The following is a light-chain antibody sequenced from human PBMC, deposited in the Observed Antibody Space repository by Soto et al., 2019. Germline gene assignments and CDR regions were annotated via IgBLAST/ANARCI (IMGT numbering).Light chain of an antibody. J-gene: IGKJ1*01. CDR3: QQSYSTAWT. V-gene: IGKV1-39*01. Sequence: DIQMTQSPSSLSASVGDRVTITCRASQSISSYLNWYQKKPGKAPKLLIYAASSLQSGVPSRFSGSGSGTDFNLTISSLQPDDFATYYCQQSYSTAWTFGQGTKVEIK. CDR1: QSISSY. CDR2: AAS.